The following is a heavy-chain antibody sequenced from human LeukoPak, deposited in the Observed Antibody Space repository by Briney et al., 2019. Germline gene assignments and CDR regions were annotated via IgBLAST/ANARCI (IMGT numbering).Heavy chain of an antibody. CDR3: ARLYSSGSDDYFDY. CDR2: IVVGSGNT. V-gene: IGHV1-58*02. J-gene: IGHJ4*02. Sequence: ASVKVSCKASGFTFTSSAMQWVRQARGQRLEWIGWIVVGSGNTNYAQKFQERVTITRDMSTSTAYMGLSSLRSEDTAVYYCARLYSSGSDDYFDYWGQGTLVTVSS. D-gene: IGHD6-19*01. CDR1: GFTFTSSA.